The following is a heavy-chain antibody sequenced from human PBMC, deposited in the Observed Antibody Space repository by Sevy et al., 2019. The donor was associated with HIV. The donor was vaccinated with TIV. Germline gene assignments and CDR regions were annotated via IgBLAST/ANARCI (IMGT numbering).Heavy chain of an antibody. CDR3: AITKDYYDSSGYPFDY. J-gene: IGHJ4*02. V-gene: IGHV1-24*01. CDR1: GYTLIQLS. CDR2: FDPEDGET. Sequence: ASMKVSCKVSGYTLIQLSMHWVRQVPGKGLEWMGSFDPEDGETIYAQKFQGRVTMTEDTSTDTAYMELSSLKSEETAIFYCAITKDYYDSSGYPFDYWGQGTLVTVSS. D-gene: IGHD3-22*01.